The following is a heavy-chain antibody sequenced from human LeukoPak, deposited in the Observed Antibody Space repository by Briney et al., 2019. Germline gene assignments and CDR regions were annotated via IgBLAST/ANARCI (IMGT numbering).Heavy chain of an antibody. Sequence: GGSLRLSCAASGFTFSSYGMHWVRQAPGKGLEWVAFIRYDGSNKYYADSVKGRFTISRDNAKNSLYLQMNSLRAEDTAVYYCARDLAEYSSSRPNWFDPWGQGTLVTVSS. V-gene: IGHV3-30*02. D-gene: IGHD6-6*01. J-gene: IGHJ5*02. CDR2: IRYDGSNK. CDR1: GFTFSSYG. CDR3: ARDLAEYSSSRPNWFDP.